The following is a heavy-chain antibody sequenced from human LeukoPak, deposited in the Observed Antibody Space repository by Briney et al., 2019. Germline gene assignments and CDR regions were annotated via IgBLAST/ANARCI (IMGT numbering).Heavy chain of an antibody. CDR2: IYYSGST. CDR3: ARARVSAAPLVYYYYYMDV. J-gene: IGHJ6*03. Sequence: SETLSLTCTVSGGSISSGDYYWSWIRQPPGKGLEWIGYIYYSGSTYYNPSLKSRVTISVDTSKNQFSLKLSSVTAADTAVYYCARARVSAAPLVYYYYYMDVWGKGTTVTVSS. CDR1: GGSISSGDYY. D-gene: IGHD2-2*01. V-gene: IGHV4-30-4*08.